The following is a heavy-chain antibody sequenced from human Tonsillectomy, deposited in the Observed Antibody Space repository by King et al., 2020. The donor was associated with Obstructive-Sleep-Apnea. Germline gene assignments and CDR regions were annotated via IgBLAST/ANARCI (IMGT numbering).Heavy chain of an antibody. CDR2: ISSSSSFI. V-gene: IGHV3-21*01. CDR3: ARVVIAAAGYYFDY. Sequence: VQLVESGGGLVKPGGSLRLSCAASGFTFSSYSMNWVRQAPGKGLEWASSISSSSSFIYYADSLKGRFTISRDNAKNSLYLQMNSLRAEDTAVYYCARVVIAAAGYYFDYWGQGTLVTVSS. D-gene: IGHD6-13*01. J-gene: IGHJ4*02. CDR1: GFTFSSYS.